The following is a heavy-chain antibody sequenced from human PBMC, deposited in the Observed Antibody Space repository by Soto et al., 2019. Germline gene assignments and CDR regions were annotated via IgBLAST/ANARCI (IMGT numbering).Heavy chain of an antibody. CDR1: GGSISSYY. CDR2: IYYSGST. J-gene: IGHJ5*02. CDR3: AREGIAAVNWFDP. V-gene: IGHV4-59*01. Sequence: ETLSLTCTVSGGSISSYYWSWIRQPPGKGLEWIGYIYYSGSTNYNPSLKSRVTISVDTSKNQFSLKLSSVTAADTAVYYCAREGIAAVNWFDPWGQGTLVTVSS. D-gene: IGHD6-13*01.